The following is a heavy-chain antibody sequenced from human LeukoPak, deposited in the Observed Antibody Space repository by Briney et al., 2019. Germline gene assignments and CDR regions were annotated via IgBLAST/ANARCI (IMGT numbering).Heavy chain of an antibody. CDR2: INPNSGGT. CDR3: ASPYSSSGYSYFQH. Sequence: ASVKVSCKASGYTFTGYYMHWVRQAPGQGLEWMGWINPNSGGTNYAQKFQGRVTMTRDTSISTAYMELSRLRSDDTAVYYCASPYSSSGYSYFQHWGQGTLVTVSS. CDR1: GYTFTGYY. J-gene: IGHJ1*01. V-gene: IGHV1-2*02. D-gene: IGHD6-13*01.